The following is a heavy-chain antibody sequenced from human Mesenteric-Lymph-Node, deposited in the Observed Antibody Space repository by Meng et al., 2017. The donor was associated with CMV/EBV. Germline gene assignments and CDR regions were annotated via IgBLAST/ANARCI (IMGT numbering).Heavy chain of an antibody. J-gene: IGHJ6*02. Sequence: GESLKISCAASGFTFSTYWMHWVRQAPGKGLVWVSRINGDGTNTAYADSVKGRFTISRDNAKNTLYLQMNSLRAEDTAVYYCARGRYYALDVWGLGTTVTVSS. CDR1: GFTFSTYW. CDR2: INGDGTNT. V-gene: IGHV3-74*01. CDR3: ARGRYYALDV.